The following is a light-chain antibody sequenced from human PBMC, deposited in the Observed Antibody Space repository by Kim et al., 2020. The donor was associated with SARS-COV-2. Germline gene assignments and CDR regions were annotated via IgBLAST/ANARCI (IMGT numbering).Light chain of an antibody. CDR3: QKYNSAPWT. CDR1: QDIANS. CDR2: AAS. V-gene: IGKV1-27*01. J-gene: IGKJ1*01. Sequence: ASGRDRVTITCRASQDIANSLAWYQQKPGTVPKVLIYAASTLQSGVPSRFSGSGSGTEFTLTIGSLQTEDVATYYCQKYNSAPWTFGPGTKVDIK.